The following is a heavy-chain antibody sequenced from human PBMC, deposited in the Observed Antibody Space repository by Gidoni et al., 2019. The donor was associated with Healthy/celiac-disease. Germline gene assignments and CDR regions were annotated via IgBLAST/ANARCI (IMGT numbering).Heavy chain of an antibody. CDR1: GFPFRPYS. Sequence: EVQLVESGGRLVKPGGSLRLSCSASGFPFRPYSRDRVRQAPGKGLEWVSSISSSSSYIYYADSVKGRFTISRDNAKNSLYLQMNSLRAEDTAVYYCARDPSKRENDYYYYYYGMDVWGQGTTVTVSS. CDR3: ARDPSKRENDYYYYYYGMDV. J-gene: IGHJ6*02. D-gene: IGHD1-1*01. CDR2: ISSSSSYI. V-gene: IGHV3-21*01.